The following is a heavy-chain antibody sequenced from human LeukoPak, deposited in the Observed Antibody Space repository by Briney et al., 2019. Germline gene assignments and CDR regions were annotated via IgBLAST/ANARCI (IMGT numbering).Heavy chain of an antibody. CDR1: GGSISSYY. D-gene: IGHD5-24*01. CDR2: IYYSGST. V-gene: IGHV4-59*12. CDR3: ARSIADGYNHYYFDY. Sequence: SETLSLTCTVSGGSISSYYWSWIRQPPGKGLEWIGYIYYSGSTNYNPSLKSRVTISVDTSKNQFSLKLSSVTAADTAVYYCARSIADGYNHYYFDYWGQGTLVTVSS. J-gene: IGHJ4*02.